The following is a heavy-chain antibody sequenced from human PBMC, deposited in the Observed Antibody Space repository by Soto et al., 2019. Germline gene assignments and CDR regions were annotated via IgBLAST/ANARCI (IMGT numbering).Heavy chain of an antibody. CDR3: AKGQDYGPDY. CDR2: ISYDGSNK. D-gene: IGHD4-17*01. V-gene: IGHV3-30*18. CDR1: GFTFSSYG. J-gene: IGHJ4*02. Sequence: QVQVVESGGGVVQPGRSLRLSCAASGFTFSSYGMHWVRQAPGKGQEWVAVISYDGSNKYYADSVKGRFTISRDNSKNTLYLQMNSLRAEDTAVYYCAKGQDYGPDYWGQGTLVTVSS.